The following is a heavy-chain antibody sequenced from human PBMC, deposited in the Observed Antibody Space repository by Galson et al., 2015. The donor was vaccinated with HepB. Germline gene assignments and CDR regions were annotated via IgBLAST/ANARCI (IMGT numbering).Heavy chain of an antibody. CDR2: MNPNSGNT. J-gene: IGHJ6*02. D-gene: IGHD3-9*01. CDR1: GYTFTSYD. Sequence: SVKVSCKASGYTFTSYDINWVRQSTGQGLEWMGWMNPNSGNTGYAQKFQGRVTMTRNTSISTAYMELSSLRSEDTAVYYCARVDDYDILTGYYKGYYYYGMDVWGQGTTVTVSS. V-gene: IGHV1-8*01. CDR3: ARVDDYDILTGYYKGYYYYGMDV.